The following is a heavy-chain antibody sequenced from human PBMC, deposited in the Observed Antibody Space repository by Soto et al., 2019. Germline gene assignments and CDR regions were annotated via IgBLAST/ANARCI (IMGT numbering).Heavy chain of an antibody. V-gene: IGHV3-33*01. CDR1: GFTFSSYG. CDR2: IWYDGSNK. CDR3: ARGGSRDGIFDY. D-gene: IGHD2-2*01. J-gene: IGHJ4*02. Sequence: QVQLVESGGGVVQPGRSLRLSCAASGFTFSSYGMHWVRQAPGKGLEWVAVIWYDGSNKYYADSVKGRFTISRDNSKNTLYLQMNSLRAADTAVYYCARGGSRDGIFDYWGQGTLVTVSA.